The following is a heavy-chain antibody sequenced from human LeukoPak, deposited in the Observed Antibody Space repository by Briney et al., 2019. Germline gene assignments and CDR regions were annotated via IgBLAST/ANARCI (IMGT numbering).Heavy chain of an antibody. J-gene: IGHJ4*02. Sequence: GESLKISCKGSGYTFTSYGISWVRQAPGQGLEWMGWISAYSGDTNYAQKFQGRATMTTDTSTSTAYMELRSLSSDDTAVYYCARDLTDFLDYWGQGTLVTVSS. V-gene: IGHV1-18*01. CDR3: ARDLTDFLDY. CDR1: GYTFTSYG. CDR2: ISAYSGDT.